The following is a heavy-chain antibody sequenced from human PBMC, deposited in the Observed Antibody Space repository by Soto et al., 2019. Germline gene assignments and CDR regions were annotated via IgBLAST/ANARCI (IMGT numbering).Heavy chain of an antibody. CDR1: GFNFKKFA. Sequence: EVQLLESGGGVVQPGGSLRLSCEASGFNFKKFAMGWVRQAPGEGLEWVSGISCCGGSTSYADSVKGRFSLARDDSKNTLSLQLNSLRVEYTARYYCAKADGEQWLIPHLDNWGQGTLVTVS. CDR3: AKADGEQWLIPHLDN. CDR2: ISCCGGST. D-gene: IGHD6-19*01. V-gene: IGHV3-23*01. J-gene: IGHJ4*02.